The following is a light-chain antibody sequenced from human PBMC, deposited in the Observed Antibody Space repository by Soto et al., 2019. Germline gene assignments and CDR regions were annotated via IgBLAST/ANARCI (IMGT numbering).Light chain of an antibody. CDR1: SGHSSYA. J-gene: IGLJ2*01. V-gene: IGLV4-69*01. Sequence: QLVLTQSPSASASLGASVKLTCTLSSGHSSYAIAWHQQQPEKGPRYLMKLDSDGSHTKGDAIPDRFSGSSSGAERYLTISSLQSEDEADYYCQTWGTGIQVVFGGGTQLTV. CDR3: QTWGTGIQVV. CDR2: LDSDGSH.